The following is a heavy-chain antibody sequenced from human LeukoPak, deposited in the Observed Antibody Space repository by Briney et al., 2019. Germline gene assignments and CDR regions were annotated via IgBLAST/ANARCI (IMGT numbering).Heavy chain of an antibody. D-gene: IGHD5-12*01. J-gene: IGHJ4*02. CDR3: ARETGSGYVGDVDY. CDR2: IYTSGST. V-gene: IGHV4-4*07. CDR1: GGSISSYY. Sequence: SETLSLTCTVSGGSISSYYWSWIRQPAGEGLEWIGRIYTSGSTNYNPSLKSRVTMSVDTSKNQFSLKLSSVTAADTAVYYCARETGSGYVGDVDYWGQGTLVTVSS.